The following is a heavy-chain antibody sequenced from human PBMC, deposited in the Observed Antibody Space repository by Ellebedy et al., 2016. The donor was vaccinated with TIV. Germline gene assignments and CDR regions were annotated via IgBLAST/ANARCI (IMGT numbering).Heavy chain of an antibody. V-gene: IGHV3-7*03. CDR2: IKQDGSEK. CDR3: ANSPPLAFGVNSLDV. D-gene: IGHD4-23*01. CDR1: GFTFSAYW. J-gene: IGHJ6*02. Sequence: GESLKISCAASGFTFSAYWMSWVRQAPGKGLEWVATIKQDGSEKHYVDSVKGRFSISRDNSKNTLNLQMNSLRAEDTAVYYCANSPPLAFGVNSLDVWGQGTTVTVSS.